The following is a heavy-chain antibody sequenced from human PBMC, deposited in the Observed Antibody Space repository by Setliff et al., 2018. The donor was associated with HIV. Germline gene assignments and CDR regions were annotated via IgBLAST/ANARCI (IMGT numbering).Heavy chain of an antibody. D-gene: IGHD6-13*01. Sequence: KPSETLSLTCTVSGGSISGYHWNWLRQTPGKGLEWIGYIYTSRGTNYNHSLRTRVIISVDTSNQFSLKLSSVTAADAAVYYCARSPSYRSSWEYYFDYWGQGILVTVS. CDR2: IYTSRGT. V-gene: IGHV4-4*09. J-gene: IGHJ4*02. CDR3: ARSPSYRSSWEYYFDY. CDR1: GGSISGYH.